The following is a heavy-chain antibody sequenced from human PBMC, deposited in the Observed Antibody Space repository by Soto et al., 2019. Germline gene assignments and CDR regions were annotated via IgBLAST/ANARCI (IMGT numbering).Heavy chain of an antibody. CDR2: VYNSGST. CDR3: ATLSGTYRFDY. Sequence: QVQLQESGPGLVKPSQTLSLTCTVSPGSISSGYYYWSWIRQPPGRGLEWIGYVYNSGSTYYNPSLQSRVTISADTSKNQFSLKLSSVTAADTAVYYCATLSGTYRFDYWGQGTLVTVSS. V-gene: IGHV4-30-4*01. CDR1: PGSISSGYYY. D-gene: IGHD1-26*01. J-gene: IGHJ4*02.